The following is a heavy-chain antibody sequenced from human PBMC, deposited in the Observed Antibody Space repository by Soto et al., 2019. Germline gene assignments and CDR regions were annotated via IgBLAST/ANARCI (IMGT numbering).Heavy chain of an antibody. D-gene: IGHD2-15*01. CDR1: GYTFTSYD. J-gene: IGHJ5*02. Sequence: VSVKVSCKASGYTFTSYDINWVRQATGQGLEWMGWMNPNSGNTGYAQKFQGRVTMTRNTSISTAYMELSSLRSEDTAVYYCARGEVVAATNWFDPWGQGTLVTVSS. CDR2: MNPNSGNT. V-gene: IGHV1-8*01. CDR3: ARGEVVAATNWFDP.